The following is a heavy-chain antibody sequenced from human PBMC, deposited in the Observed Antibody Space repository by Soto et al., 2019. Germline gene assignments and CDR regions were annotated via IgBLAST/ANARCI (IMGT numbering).Heavy chain of an antibody. Sequence: PSGTLSLTXTVXGGSISSYYWSWIRQPPGKGLEWIGYIYYSGSTKYNPSLKSRFTISRDNSKNTLYLQMNSLRAEDTAVYYCAKGSGSGYDLFGMDVWGQGTTVTVSS. CDR2: IYYSGST. D-gene: IGHD5-12*01. V-gene: IGHV4-59*01. CDR3: AKGSGSGYDLFGMDV. J-gene: IGHJ6*02. CDR1: GGSISSYY.